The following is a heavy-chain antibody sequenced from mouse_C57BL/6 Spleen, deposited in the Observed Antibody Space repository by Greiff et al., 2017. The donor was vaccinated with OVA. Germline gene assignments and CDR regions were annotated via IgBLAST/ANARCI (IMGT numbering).Heavy chain of an antibody. D-gene: IGHD1-1*01. V-gene: IGHV10-1*01. Sequence: EVKLQESGGGLVQPKGSLKLSCAASGFSFNTYAMNWVRQAPGKGLEWVARIRSKSNNYATYYADSVKDRFTISRDDSESMLYLQMNNLKTEDTAMYYCVSGDYYGSSSFDYWGQGTTLTVSS. CDR3: VSGDYYGSSSFDY. CDR2: IRSKSNNYAT. J-gene: IGHJ2*01. CDR1: GFSFNTYA.